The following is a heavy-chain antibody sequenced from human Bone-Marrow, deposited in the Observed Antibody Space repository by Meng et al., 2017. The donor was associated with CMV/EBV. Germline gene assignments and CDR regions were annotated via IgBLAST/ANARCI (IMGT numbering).Heavy chain of an antibody. D-gene: IGHD5/OR15-5a*01. CDR1: GFTFSSYA. Sequence: GESLKISCAASGFTFSSYAMSWVRQAPGKGLEWVSAISGSGGSTYYADSVKGRFTISRDNSKNTLYLQMNSLRAEDTAVYYCAKDSTSNRYYFDYRGQGTLVTVSS. CDR3: AKDSTSNRYYFDY. V-gene: IGHV3-23*01. CDR2: ISGSGGST. J-gene: IGHJ4*02.